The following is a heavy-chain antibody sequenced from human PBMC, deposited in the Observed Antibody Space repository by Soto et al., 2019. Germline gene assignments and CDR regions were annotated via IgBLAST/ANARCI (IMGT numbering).Heavy chain of an antibody. CDR2: ISSSSSYI. CDR3: ARDPGYCSSTSCYEEYYYYMDV. V-gene: IGHV3-21*01. D-gene: IGHD2-2*01. J-gene: IGHJ6*03. CDR1: GFTFSSYS. Sequence: EVQLVESGGGLVKPGGSLRLSCAASGFTFSSYSMNWVRQAPGKGLEWVSSISSSSSYIYYADSVKGRFTISRDNAKNSLYLQMNSLRAEDTAVYYCARDPGYCSSTSCYEEYYYYMDVWGKGTTVTVSS.